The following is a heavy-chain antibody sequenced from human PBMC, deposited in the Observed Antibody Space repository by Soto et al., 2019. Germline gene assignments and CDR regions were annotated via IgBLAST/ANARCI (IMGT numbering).Heavy chain of an antibody. Sequence: GSLRLSCAASGFTFSSYSMNWVRQAPGKGLEWVSSISSSSSYIYLADSVKGRLTLSRDNSRNTLSLEINNLRPEDTAVYYCGKDTLDCSGGDCPLYYYYGMDVWGQGTTVTVSS. CDR2: ISSSSSYI. D-gene: IGHD2-15*01. J-gene: IGHJ6*02. V-gene: IGHV3-21*01. CDR1: GFTFSSYS. CDR3: GKDTLDCSGGDCPLYYYYGMDV.